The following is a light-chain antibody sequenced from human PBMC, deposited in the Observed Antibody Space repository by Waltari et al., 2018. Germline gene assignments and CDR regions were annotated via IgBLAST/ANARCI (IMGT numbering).Light chain of an antibody. Sequence: EIQMTQSPTYLHAHLGDRVTTTCRASQSISSYFNWYQQKPGKAPKLLSYAASSLQSGVPSRFSGSGSGTDFTLTISSLQPEDFATYYCQQSYSTLYTFGQGPKLEIK. CDR2: AAS. CDR3: QQSYSTLYT. CDR1: QSISSY. J-gene: IGKJ2*01. V-gene: IGKV1-39*01.